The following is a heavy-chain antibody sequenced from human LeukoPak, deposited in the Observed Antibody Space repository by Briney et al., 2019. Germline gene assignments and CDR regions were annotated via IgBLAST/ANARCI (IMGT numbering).Heavy chain of an antibody. Sequence: ASVKVSCKASGYSFTSYDISWVRQAPGQGLEWMGGIIPIFGTANYAQKFQGRVTITADESTSTAYMELSSLRSEDTAVYYCARGNGSADDYWGQGTLVTVSS. V-gene: IGHV1-69*13. J-gene: IGHJ4*02. D-gene: IGHD3-10*01. CDR1: GYSFTSYD. CDR2: IIPIFGTA. CDR3: ARGNGSADDY.